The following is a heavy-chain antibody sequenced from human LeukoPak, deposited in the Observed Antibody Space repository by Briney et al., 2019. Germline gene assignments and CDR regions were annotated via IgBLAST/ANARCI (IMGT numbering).Heavy chain of an antibody. CDR3: ARAGSGGSGVRPGKNAFDI. CDR1: GYTFTSYG. J-gene: IGHJ3*02. D-gene: IGHD1-26*01. V-gene: IGHV1-18*01. CDR2: ISAYNGNT. Sequence: ASVKVSCKASGYTFTSYGISWVRQAPGQGLERMGWISAYNGNTNYAQKLQGRVTMTTDTSTSTAYMELRSLRSDDTAVYYCARAGSGGSGVRPGKNAFDIWGQGTMVTVSS.